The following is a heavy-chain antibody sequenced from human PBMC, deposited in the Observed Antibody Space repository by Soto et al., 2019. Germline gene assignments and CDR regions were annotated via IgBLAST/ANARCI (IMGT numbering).Heavy chain of an antibody. CDR1: GYTFTSCY. V-gene: IGHV1-46*01. D-gene: IGHD6-13*01. Sequence: QMQLVQSGAEVKRPGASVRVSCKSSGYTFTSCYIHWVRQAPGQGLEWMGIINPSGGITNFAQRFQGRCTMTREMSTNTPYMERSSLKSDDTAVYYCASSPAFSSSWYGIPPDPSHGVDVWGQGTTVPVS. CDR2: INPSGGIT. CDR3: ASSPAFSSSWYGIPPDPSHGVDV. J-gene: IGHJ6*02.